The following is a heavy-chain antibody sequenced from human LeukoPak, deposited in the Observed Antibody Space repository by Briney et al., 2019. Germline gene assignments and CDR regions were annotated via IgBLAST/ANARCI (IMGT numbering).Heavy chain of an antibody. D-gene: IGHD4-23*01. J-gene: IGHJ2*01. Sequence: GGSLRLSCATSGFIFSNYEMNWVRQAPGKGLEWVSAISGSGGSTYYADSVKGRFTISGDNSKNTLYLQMNSLRAEDTAVYYCAKAVGFWDFDLWGRGTLVTVSS. CDR3: AKAVGFWDFDL. CDR1: GFIFSNYE. V-gene: IGHV3-23*01. CDR2: ISGSGGST.